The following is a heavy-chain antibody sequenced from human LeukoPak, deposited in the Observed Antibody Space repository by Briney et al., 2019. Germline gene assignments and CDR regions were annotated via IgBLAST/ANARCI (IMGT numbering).Heavy chain of an antibody. CDR2: IYYSGST. Sequence: SETLSLTCTVSGGSISSGGYYWSWIRQHPGKGLEWIGYIYYSGSTYYNPSLKSRVTISVDTSKNQFSLKLSSVTAADTAVYYCARVEWSSNSRYCYYMDVWGKGATVTVSS. CDR3: ARVEWSSNSRYCYYMDV. V-gene: IGHV4-31*03. J-gene: IGHJ6*03. D-gene: IGHD3-10*01. CDR1: GGSISSGGYY.